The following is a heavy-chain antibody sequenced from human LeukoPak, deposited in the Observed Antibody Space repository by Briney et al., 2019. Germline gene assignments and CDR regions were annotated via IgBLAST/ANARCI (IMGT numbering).Heavy chain of an antibody. Sequence: ASVKVSCKASGGTFSSYAISWVRQAPGQGLEWMGIINLSGGSTSYAQKFQGRVTMTRDTSTSTVYMELSSLRSEDTAVYYCATGFSLAAAGTDFDYWGQGTLVTVSS. D-gene: IGHD6-13*01. V-gene: IGHV1-46*01. CDR1: GGTFSSYA. J-gene: IGHJ4*02. CDR2: INLSGGST. CDR3: ATGFSLAAAGTDFDY.